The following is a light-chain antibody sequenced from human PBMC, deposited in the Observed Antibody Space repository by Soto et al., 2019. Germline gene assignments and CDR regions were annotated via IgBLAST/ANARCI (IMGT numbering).Light chain of an antibody. V-gene: IGKV1-5*01. CDR1: QNIRSR. Sequence: QMTQSPSNLSSSLGESVTITCRASQNIRSRLAWFQQKPGQAPKLLIYDASSLESGVQQSFSGSGSGTEFTLTIRSLQTDDFSTYYCKQYHSYWTCGQGTKVDIK. CDR2: DAS. J-gene: IGKJ1*01. CDR3: KQYHSYWT.